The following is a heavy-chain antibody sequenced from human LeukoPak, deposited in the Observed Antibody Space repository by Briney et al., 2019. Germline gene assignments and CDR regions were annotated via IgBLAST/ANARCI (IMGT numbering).Heavy chain of an antibody. CDR3: ARDLDILTY. CDR1: GGSISSSSYY. Sequence: SETLSLTRTVSGGSISSSSYYWGWIRQPPGKGLEWIGSIYYSGNTYYNPSLRSRVTISVDTSKNQFSLKLSSVTAADTAVYYCARDLDILTYWGQGTLVTVSS. J-gene: IGHJ4*02. CDR2: IYYSGNT. V-gene: IGHV4-39*07. D-gene: IGHD3-9*01.